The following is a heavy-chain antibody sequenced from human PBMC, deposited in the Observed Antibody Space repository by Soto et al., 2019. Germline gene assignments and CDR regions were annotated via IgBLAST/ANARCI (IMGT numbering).Heavy chain of an antibody. CDR2: ISYDANNK. Sequence: LSLTCAASGFTFSSYGMHWVRQAPGKGLEWLAVISYDANNKYYADFVKGRFSISRDNSKNTLYLQMDSLRAEETALYYCAKAYAVPAATASFDYWGQGTLVTVSS. V-gene: IGHV3-30*18. CDR1: GFTFSSYG. J-gene: IGHJ4*02. D-gene: IGHD2-2*01. CDR3: AKAYAVPAATASFDY.